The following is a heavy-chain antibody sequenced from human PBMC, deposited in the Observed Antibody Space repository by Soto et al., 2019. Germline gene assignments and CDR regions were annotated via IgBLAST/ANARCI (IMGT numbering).Heavy chain of an antibody. CDR3: ARDRPLAARPDYYYYGMDV. Sequence: GGSLRLSCAASGFTFSSYAMHWVRQAPGKGLEWVAVISYDGSNKYYADSVKGRSTISRDNSKNTLYLQMNSLGAEDTAVYYCARDRPLAARPDYYYYGMDVWGQGTTVTVSS. CDR1: GFTFSSYA. J-gene: IGHJ6*02. CDR2: ISYDGSNK. V-gene: IGHV3-30-3*01. D-gene: IGHD6-6*01.